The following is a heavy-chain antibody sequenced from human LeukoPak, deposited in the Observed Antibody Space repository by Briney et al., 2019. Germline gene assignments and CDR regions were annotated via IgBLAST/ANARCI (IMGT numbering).Heavy chain of an antibody. CDR1: GFTFSSYH. Sequence: AGGSLRLSCAASGFTFSSYHMHWVRQAPGKGLEWLSYINFGNRPTYYADSVKGRFTISRDNAKNSLYLQMNSLRAEDTAVYYCARDLRITMVRGVNEDYWGQGTLVTVSS. V-gene: IGHV3-48*04. D-gene: IGHD3-10*01. CDR2: INFGNRPT. J-gene: IGHJ4*02. CDR3: ARDLRITMVRGVNEDY.